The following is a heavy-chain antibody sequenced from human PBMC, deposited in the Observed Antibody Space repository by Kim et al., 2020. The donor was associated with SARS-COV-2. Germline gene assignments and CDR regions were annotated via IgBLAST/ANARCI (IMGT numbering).Heavy chain of an antibody. Sequence: AQKFQGRVTITADESTSTAYMELSSLRSEDTAVYYCARDGGWLQFTYFDYWGQGTLVTVSS. D-gene: IGHD5-12*01. V-gene: IGHV1-69*01. J-gene: IGHJ4*02. CDR3: ARDGGWLQFTYFDY.